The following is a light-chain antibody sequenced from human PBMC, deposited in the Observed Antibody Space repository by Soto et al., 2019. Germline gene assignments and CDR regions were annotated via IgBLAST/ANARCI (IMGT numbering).Light chain of an antibody. CDR3: QQYYSYSPT. CDR1: QSVSSY. CDR2: DAS. Sequence: DIQLTQSPSTLSASLGARVTITCRASQSVSSYLAWYQQKPGKAPKLLIYDASNLATGVPARFSGSGSGTHFTLAISSLQPGDFAAYYCQQYYSYSPTFGQGTKVDIK. J-gene: IGKJ1*01. V-gene: IGKV1-5*01.